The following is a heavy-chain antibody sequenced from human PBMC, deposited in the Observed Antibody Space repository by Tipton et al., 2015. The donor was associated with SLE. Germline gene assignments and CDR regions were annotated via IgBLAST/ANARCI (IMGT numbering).Heavy chain of an antibody. CDR2: INHSGST. CDR1: GFTFTDYY. V-gene: IGHV4-34*08. D-gene: IGHD1-14*01. CDR3: ATGYFDY. Sequence: LRLSCAASGFTFTDYYMNWIRQAPGKGLEWIGEINHSGSTNYNPSLQSRVTMSVDTSKNQFSLKLSSVTAADTAVYYCATGYFDYWGQGTLVTVSS. J-gene: IGHJ4*02.